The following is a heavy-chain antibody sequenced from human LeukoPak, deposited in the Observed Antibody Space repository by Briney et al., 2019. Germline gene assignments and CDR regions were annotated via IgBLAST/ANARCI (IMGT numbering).Heavy chain of an antibody. V-gene: IGHV4-59*01. D-gene: IGHD3-3*01. CDR1: GGSISSYY. CDR3: ARVKIFGVGNTPYPLNYFDY. Sequence: SETLSLTCTVSGGSISSYYWSWIRQPPGKGLEWIGYLYYSGSTNYNPSLKSRVTISVDTSKNQFSLKLSSVTAADTAVYYCARVKIFGVGNTPYPLNYFDYWGQGTLVTVSS. CDR2: LYYSGST. J-gene: IGHJ4*02.